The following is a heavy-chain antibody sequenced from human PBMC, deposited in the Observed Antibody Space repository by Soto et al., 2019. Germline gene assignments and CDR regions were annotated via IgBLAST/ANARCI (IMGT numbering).Heavy chain of an antibody. CDR3: ARESYYYGSGSYYIGEYGMDV. CDR1: GGSISSYY. Sequence: QVQLQESGPGLVKPSETLSLTCTVSGGSISSYYWSWIRQPPGKGLEWIGYIYYSGSTNYNPSLKRRVTISVHTSKNQFSLKLSSVTAADTAVYYCARESYYYGSGSYYIGEYGMDVWGQGTTVTVSS. D-gene: IGHD3-10*01. V-gene: IGHV4-59*01. CDR2: IYYSGST. J-gene: IGHJ6*02.